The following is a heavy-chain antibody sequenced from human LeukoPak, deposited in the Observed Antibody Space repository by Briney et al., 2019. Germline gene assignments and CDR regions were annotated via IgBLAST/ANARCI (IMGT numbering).Heavy chain of an antibody. J-gene: IGHJ5*02. Sequence: GGSLRLSCSASGFTVSSNYMSWVHQAPGKGLEWVSFIYSGGSTHYADSVKGRFTISRDNSKNTLYLQMNSLRAEDTAVYYCARGGHRYSSRNWFDPWGQGTPVTVSS. CDR1: GFTVSSNY. D-gene: IGHD6-13*01. V-gene: IGHV3-66*01. CDR2: IYSGGST. CDR3: ARGGHRYSSRNWFDP.